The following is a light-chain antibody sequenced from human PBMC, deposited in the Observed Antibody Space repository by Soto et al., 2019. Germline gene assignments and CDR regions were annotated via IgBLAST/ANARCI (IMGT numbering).Light chain of an antibody. CDR3: SSHTSLATHVL. Sequence: QSALTQPPSASGSPGQSVTISCTGTSSDVGGYNYVSWYQQHPGKAPKLMIYEVSDRPSGVSSRFSGSKSGNTASLTISGLQAEDEADYYCSSHTSLATHVLFGGGTKLTVL. CDR2: EVS. CDR1: SSDVGGYNY. V-gene: IGLV2-14*01. J-gene: IGLJ2*01.